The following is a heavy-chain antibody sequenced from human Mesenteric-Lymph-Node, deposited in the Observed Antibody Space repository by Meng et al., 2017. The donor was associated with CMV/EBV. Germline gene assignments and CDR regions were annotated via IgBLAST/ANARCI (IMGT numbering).Heavy chain of an antibody. J-gene: IGHJ5*02. V-gene: IGHV1-8*01. CDR1: YTFSSYD. Sequence: YTFSSYDMNWVRQATGQGLEWMGWMNPNSGNTDYTQKFQGRVTMTRDNSISTAYMELSSLRSDDTAVYYCARYCSSTSSHPTQAWFDPWGQGTLVTVSS. CDR3: ARYCSSTSSHPTQAWFDP. CDR2: MNPNSGNT. D-gene: IGHD2-2*01.